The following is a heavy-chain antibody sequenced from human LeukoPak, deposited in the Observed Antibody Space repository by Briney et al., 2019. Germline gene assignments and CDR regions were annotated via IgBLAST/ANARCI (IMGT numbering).Heavy chain of an antibody. V-gene: IGHV3-33*01. D-gene: IGHD5-12*01. CDR2: IWYDGSNK. J-gene: IGHJ4*02. CDR3: ARAIRGYSGYDAFDY. Sequence: GRSLRLSCAASGFTFSSYGMHWVRQAPGKGLEWVAVIWYDGSNKYYADSVKGRFTISRDSSKNTLYLQMNSLRAEDTAVHYCARAIRGYSGYDAFDYWGQGTLVTVSS. CDR1: GFTFSSYG.